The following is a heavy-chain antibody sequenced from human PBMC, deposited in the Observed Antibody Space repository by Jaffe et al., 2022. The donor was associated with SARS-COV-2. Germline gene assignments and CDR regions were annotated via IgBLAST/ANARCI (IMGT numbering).Heavy chain of an antibody. J-gene: IGHJ4*02. CDR2: ISGSGSST. CDR3: AKGLVSYYYDGNGPGALAD. D-gene: IGHD3-22*01. Sequence: EVQLLESGGGVVKPGGSLRLSCAASGFTFSTYAMSWVRQAPGKGLEWVSGISGSGSSTYEPDSVKGRFTISRDNSKDTLYLQMNSLRADDTAIYYCAKGLVSYYYDGNGPGALADWGQGTLVTVSS. CDR1: GFTFSTYA. V-gene: IGHV3-23*01.